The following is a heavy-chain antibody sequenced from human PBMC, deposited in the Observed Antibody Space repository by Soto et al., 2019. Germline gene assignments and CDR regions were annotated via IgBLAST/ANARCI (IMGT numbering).Heavy chain of an antibody. V-gene: IGHV1-8*01. CDR3: ARPSSWYNSCYGMDA. J-gene: IGHJ6*02. CDR1: GYTFTSYD. D-gene: IGHD6-13*01. CDR2: MNPDTDFGNT. Sequence: QVQLVQSGAEVKKPGASVKVSCKASGYTFTSYDINWVRQAPGQGLEWMGWMNPDTDFGNTGYAPKFRGRVTMTRATSTNTAYMELSNLRSEDTAIYFCARPSSWYNSCYGMDAWGQGTTVIVS.